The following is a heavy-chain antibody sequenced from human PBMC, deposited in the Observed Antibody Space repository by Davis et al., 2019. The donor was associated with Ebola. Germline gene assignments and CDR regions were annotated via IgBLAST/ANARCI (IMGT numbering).Heavy chain of an antibody. CDR3: ARVDTAMVTFWFDP. CDR1: GYMFTNYG. CDR2: MNPNSGNT. Sequence: AASVKVSCKASGYMFTNYGISWVRQATGQGLEWMGWMNPNSGNTGYAQKFQGRVTMTRDTSISTAYMELSRLRSDDTAVYYCARVDTAMVTFWFDPWGQGTLVTVSS. J-gene: IGHJ5*02. D-gene: IGHD5-18*01. V-gene: IGHV1-8*01.